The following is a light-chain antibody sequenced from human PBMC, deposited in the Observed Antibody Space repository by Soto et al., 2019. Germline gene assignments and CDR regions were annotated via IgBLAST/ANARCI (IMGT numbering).Light chain of an antibody. CDR1: QSISSY. Sequence: DIQMTQSPSSLSASVGDRVTITCRASQSISSYLNWYQQKPGKAPKLLIYAASSLQSGVPSRFSGSGSGTDLTLTISSLQPEDFATYYCQQSYSTPNTFGGGTKVDIK. J-gene: IGKJ4*01. CDR2: AAS. V-gene: IGKV1-39*01. CDR3: QQSYSTPNT.